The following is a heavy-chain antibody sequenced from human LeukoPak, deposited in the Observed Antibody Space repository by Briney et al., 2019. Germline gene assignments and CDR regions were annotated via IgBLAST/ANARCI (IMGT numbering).Heavy chain of an antibody. Sequence: GGSLRLSCAASGFTFDSYGMNWVRQAPGKGLEWVSGISGSGVYTYYADSVKGRFTISRDNAKNSLYLQMNSLRAEDSAVYYCARGSIWFGELLYYFDYWGQGTLVTVSS. CDR2: ISGSGVYT. D-gene: IGHD3-10*01. CDR1: GFTFDSYG. J-gene: IGHJ4*02. CDR3: ARGSIWFGELLYYFDY. V-gene: IGHV3-21*01.